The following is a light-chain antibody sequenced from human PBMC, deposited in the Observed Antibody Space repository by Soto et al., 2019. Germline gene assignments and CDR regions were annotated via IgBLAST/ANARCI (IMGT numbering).Light chain of an antibody. CDR2: ATS. CDR1: QAIHSY. Sequence: DIQMTQSSSSLSASVGDRVTITCRASQAIHSYLNWYQQKPGKAPNLLIFATSTLQSGVPSRFSGSGSGTDFTLTISSLQPEDFATYYCQQRETFGPGTKVEIK. V-gene: IGKV1-39*01. J-gene: IGKJ3*01. CDR3: QQRET.